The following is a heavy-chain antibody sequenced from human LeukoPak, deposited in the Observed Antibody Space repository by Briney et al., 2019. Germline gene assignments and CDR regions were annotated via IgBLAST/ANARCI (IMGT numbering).Heavy chain of an antibody. CDR1: GYTFTSYG. Sequence: ASVKVSCKASGYTFTSYGISWVRQAPGQGLEWMGWISAYNGNTNYAQKLQGRATMTTDTSTSTAYMELRSLRSDDTAVYYCARDFSIQLPSTRDYWGQGTLVTVSS. D-gene: IGHD5-18*01. CDR2: ISAYNGNT. CDR3: ARDFSIQLPSTRDY. V-gene: IGHV1-18*01. J-gene: IGHJ4*02.